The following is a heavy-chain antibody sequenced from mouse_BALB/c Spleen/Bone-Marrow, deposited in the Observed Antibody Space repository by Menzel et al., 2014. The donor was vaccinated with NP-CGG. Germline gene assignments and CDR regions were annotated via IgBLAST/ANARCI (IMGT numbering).Heavy chain of an antibody. CDR3: ARDNYGSRVFDY. CDR2: IWAGGST. J-gene: IGHJ2*01. CDR1: GFSLTSYG. Sequence: QVQLKQSGPGPVAPSQSLSITCTVSGFSLTSYGVHWVRQPPGKGLGWLGVIWAGGSTNYNSALMSRLSISKDNSKSQVFLKMNSLQTDDTAMYYCARDNYGSRVFDYWGQGTTLTVSS. D-gene: IGHD1-1*01. V-gene: IGHV2-9*02.